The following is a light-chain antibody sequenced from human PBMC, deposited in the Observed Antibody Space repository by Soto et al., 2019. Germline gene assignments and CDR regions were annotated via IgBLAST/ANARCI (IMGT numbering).Light chain of an antibody. Sequence: DIVMTQSPATLSVAPGERVTFSCRASQGVSRKLAWYQHKPGQAPRLLISGASTGATGNPARFSGSGSGTEFTLTISSLQSEDCAIYYCQQYKNWPITFGQGTRLEIK. CDR1: QGVSRK. CDR2: GAS. J-gene: IGKJ5*01. V-gene: IGKV3-15*01. CDR3: QQYKNWPIT.